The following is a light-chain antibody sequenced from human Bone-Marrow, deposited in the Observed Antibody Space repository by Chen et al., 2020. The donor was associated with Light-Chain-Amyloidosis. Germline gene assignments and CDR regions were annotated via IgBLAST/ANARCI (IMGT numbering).Light chain of an antibody. CDR3: CSYAGSTTYIV. V-gene: IGLV2-23*02. J-gene: IGLJ2*01. CDR2: DVT. CDR1: GSGVGSYNL. Sequence: QSALTQPASVSGSPGQSITILCTETGSGVGSYNLVTWYQQHPGKAPKLMIFDVTKRPSGVSNRFSGSKSGNTAYLTISGLQADDEADYYCCSYAGSTTYIVFGGGTKLTVL.